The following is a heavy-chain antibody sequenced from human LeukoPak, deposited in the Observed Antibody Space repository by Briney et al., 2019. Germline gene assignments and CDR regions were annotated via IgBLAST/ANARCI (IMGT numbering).Heavy chain of an antibody. CDR1: GYTFTGFY. Sequence: ASVKVSCKSSGYTFTGFYFHWVRQAPGQGLEWMGWINPYTCETKYTQNLQERVSMTRDSSITTAYMDLSSLTSDDTAVYFCAREGPDGGSQTADYWGQGTLVTVSS. J-gene: IGHJ4*02. CDR2: INPYTCET. CDR3: AREGPDGGSQTADY. D-gene: IGHD2-21*02. V-gene: IGHV1-2*02.